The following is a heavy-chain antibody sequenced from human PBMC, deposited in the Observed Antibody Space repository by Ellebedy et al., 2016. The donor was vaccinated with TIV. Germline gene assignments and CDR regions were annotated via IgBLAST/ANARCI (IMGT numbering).Heavy chain of an antibody. J-gene: IGHJ4*02. Sequence: GGSLRLSCAASGFTFSSDWMSWVRQAPGKGLEWVANIKQDGSEKYYVDSVKGRFTISRDNAKNSLYLQMNSLRAEDTAVYYCARGGQNWGQGTLVTVSS. D-gene: IGHD3-16*01. CDR1: GFTFSSDW. V-gene: IGHV3-7*01. CDR3: ARGGQN. CDR2: IKQDGSEK.